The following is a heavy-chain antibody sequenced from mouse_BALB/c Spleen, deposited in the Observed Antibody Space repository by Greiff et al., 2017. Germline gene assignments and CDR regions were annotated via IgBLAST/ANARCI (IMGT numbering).Heavy chain of an antibody. V-gene: IGHV5-17*02. Sequence: EVMLVESGGGLVQPGGSRKLSCAASGFTFSSFGMHWVRQAPEKGLEWVAYISSGSSTIYYADTVKGRFTISRDNPKNTLFLQMTSLRSEDTAMYYCARSYEYDAMDYWGQGTSVTVSS. CDR1: GFTFSSFG. D-gene: IGHD2-3*01. CDR3: ARSYEYDAMDY. CDR2: ISSGSSTI. J-gene: IGHJ4*01.